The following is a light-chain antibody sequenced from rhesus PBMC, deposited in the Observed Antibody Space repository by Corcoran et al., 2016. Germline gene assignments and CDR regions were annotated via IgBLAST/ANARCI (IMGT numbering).Light chain of an antibody. CDR2: YAS. J-gene: IGKJ3*01. Sequence: ETVMMQSPATLSLSPGESATLSCRASQSVGSTLAWYQQKPGQAPRLHIYYASSRATGIPDRFSGSGSGTDVTLTISSLEPEDVGVYYCQKYNDWPFTFGPGTKLDIK. CDR1: QSVGST. CDR3: QKYNDWPFT. V-gene: IGKV3-24*04.